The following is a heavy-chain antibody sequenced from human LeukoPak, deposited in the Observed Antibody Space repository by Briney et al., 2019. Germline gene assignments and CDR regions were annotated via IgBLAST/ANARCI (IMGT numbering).Heavy chain of an antibody. D-gene: IGHD3-22*01. CDR2: IIPILGIA. Sequence: SVKVSCKASGGTFSSYAISWVRQAPGQGLEWMGRIIPILGIANYAQKFQGRVTITADKSTSTAYIELSSLRSEDTAVYYCASSLYDSSGYYPYYFDYWGQGTLVTVSS. J-gene: IGHJ4*02. CDR3: ASSLYDSSGYYPYYFDY. V-gene: IGHV1-69*04. CDR1: GGTFSSYA.